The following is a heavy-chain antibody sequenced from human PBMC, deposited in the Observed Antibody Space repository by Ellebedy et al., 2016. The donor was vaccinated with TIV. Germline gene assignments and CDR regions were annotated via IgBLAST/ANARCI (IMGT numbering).Heavy chain of an antibody. CDR1: GFTFSSAW. Sequence: PGGSLRLSCAASGFTFSSAWMIWVRQSPGKGLEWIGRIKSKINGGTTDYAAPVEGRFSISRDDSKNTLYLQMNSLKTEDTAVYYCAKDKEWLVSALPTYYGMDVWGQGTTVTVSS. CDR3: AKDKEWLVSALPTYYGMDV. CDR2: IKSKINGGTT. V-gene: IGHV3-15*01. J-gene: IGHJ6*02. D-gene: IGHD6-19*01.